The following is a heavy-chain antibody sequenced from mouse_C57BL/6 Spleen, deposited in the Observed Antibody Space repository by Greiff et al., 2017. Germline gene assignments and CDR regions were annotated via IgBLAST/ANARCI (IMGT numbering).Heavy chain of an antibody. J-gene: IGHJ3*01. V-gene: IGHV1-54*01. D-gene: IGHD1-1*01. Sequence: QVQLQQSGAELVRPGTSVKVSCKASGYTFTNSLIEWVKQRPGQGLEWIGVINPGSGGTNYNEKFKGKATLTADKSSSTAYMQLSSLTSEDSAVYFCERAYYYGSSPFFADWGHGTLVTVSA. CDR2: INPGSGGT. CDR1: GYTFTNSL. CDR3: ERAYYYGSSPFFAD.